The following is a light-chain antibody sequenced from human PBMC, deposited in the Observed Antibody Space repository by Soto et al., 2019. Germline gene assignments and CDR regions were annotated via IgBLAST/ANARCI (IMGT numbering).Light chain of an antibody. CDR1: QSISSW. CDR3: QQYNSS. CDR2: KAS. V-gene: IGKV1-5*03. J-gene: IGKJ1*01. Sequence: DIQMTQSPSTLSASVGDRVTITCRASQSISSWLAWYQQKPGKAPKLLIYKASSLESGVPSRFSGSGSGTEITLTISSLQPDDFATYYCQQYNSSFGQGTKVDIK.